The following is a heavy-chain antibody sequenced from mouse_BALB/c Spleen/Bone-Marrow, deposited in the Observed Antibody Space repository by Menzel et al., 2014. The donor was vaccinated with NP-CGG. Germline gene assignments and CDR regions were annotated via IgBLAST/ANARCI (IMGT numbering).Heavy chain of an antibody. V-gene: IGHV4-1*02. Sequence: KLVESGGGLVQPGGSLKLSCAASGFDFSSYWMSWVRQAPGKGLEWIGEINPDSSTINYTPSLKDKFIISRVNAKNTLYLQKNKVRSEDTALYYCTRLHYYGYSAYWGQGTLVTVST. J-gene: IGHJ3*01. D-gene: IGHD1-2*01. CDR2: INPDSSTI. CDR3: TRLHYYGYSAY. CDR1: GFDFSSYW.